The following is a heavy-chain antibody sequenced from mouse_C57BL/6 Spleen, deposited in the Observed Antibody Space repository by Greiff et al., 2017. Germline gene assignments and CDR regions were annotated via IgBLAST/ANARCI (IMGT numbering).Heavy chain of an antibody. V-gene: IGHV1-78*01. CDR2: IYPRDGST. CDR1: GYTFTDHT. J-gene: IGHJ1*03. CDR3: ARAPYYYDGSSCDWYFDV. D-gene: IGHD1-1*01. Sequence: VQLQESDAELVKPGASVTISCKVSGYTFTDHTIHWMKQRPEQGLEWIGYIYPRDGSTKYNEKFTGKATLTADKSSSTAYMQLNSLPSEDSAVDFCARAPYYYDGSSCDWYFDVWGTGTTVTVSS.